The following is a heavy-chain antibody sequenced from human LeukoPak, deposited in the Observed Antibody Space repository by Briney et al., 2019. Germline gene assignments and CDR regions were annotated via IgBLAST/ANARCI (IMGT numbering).Heavy chain of an antibody. CDR1: GYSFINYW. J-gene: IGHJ5*02. V-gene: IGHV5-51*01. Sequence: GESLKISCKGSGYSFINYWIGWVRQMPGKGLEWMGIIYPGDSDTRYSPSFQGQVTISADKSISTAYLQWSSLKASDTAMYYCARQLSYGGGWFDPWGQGTLVTVSS. D-gene: IGHD5-18*01. CDR3: ARQLSYGGGWFDP. CDR2: IYPGDSDT.